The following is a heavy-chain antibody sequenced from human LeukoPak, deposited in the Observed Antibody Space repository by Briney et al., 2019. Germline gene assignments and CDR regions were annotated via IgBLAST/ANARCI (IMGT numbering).Heavy chain of an antibody. V-gene: IGHV4-30-2*01. D-gene: IGHD3-16*01. CDR1: GGSISSSSYY. Sequence: SETLSLTCTVSGGSISSSSYYWSWIRQPPGKGLEWIGYIYHSGSTYYNPSLKSRVTISVDRSKNQFSLKLSSVTAADTAVYYCARGGKDNWFDPWGQGTLVTVSS. J-gene: IGHJ5*02. CDR3: ARGGKDNWFDP. CDR2: IYHSGST.